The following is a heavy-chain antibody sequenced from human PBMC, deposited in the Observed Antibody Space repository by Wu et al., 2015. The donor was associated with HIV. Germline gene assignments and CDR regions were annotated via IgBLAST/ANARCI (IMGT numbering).Heavy chain of an antibody. J-gene: IGHJ4*02. D-gene: IGHD5-18*01. CDR2: INPSGGST. Sequence: QVQLVQSGAEVKKPGASVKVSCKASGYTFTSYYMHWVRQAPGQGLEWMGIINPSGGSTSYAQKFQGRVTMTRDTSTSTVYMELSSLRSEDTAVYYCARVDGNTAMVRGFDYWGQGTLVTVSS. CDR3: ARVDGNTAMVRGFDY. CDR1: GYTFTSYY. V-gene: IGHV1-46*01.